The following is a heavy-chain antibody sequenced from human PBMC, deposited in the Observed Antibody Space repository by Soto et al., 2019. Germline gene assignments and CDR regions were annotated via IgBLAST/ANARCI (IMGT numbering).Heavy chain of an antibody. J-gene: IGHJ5*02. Sequence: QLQLQESGPGLVKPSETLSLTCTVSGGSISSSSFHWGWIRQPPGKGLEWIGSIYYSGSTYYSPSLKSRVTISVVTSKTQCSQKLGFVPAADTAVYYCARRERAAGTDWWFDPWGQGTLVTVSS. V-gene: IGHV4-39*01. CDR2: IYYSGST. D-gene: IGHD6-13*01. CDR3: ARRERAAGTDWWFDP. CDR1: GGSISSSSFH.